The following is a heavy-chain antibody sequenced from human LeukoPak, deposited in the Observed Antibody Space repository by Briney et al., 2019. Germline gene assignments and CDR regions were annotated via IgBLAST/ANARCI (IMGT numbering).Heavy chain of an antibody. Sequence: GGSLRLSCAASGFTFSSYNMNWVRKAPGKGLEWVSSISSISTYIYYADSVKGRFTISRDNAKNSLYLQMNSLSAEDTAIYYCARGPQQLDKFFDYWGQGTLVTVSS. CDR2: ISSISTYI. CDR3: ARGPQQLDKFFDY. CDR1: GFTFSSYN. D-gene: IGHD4-11*01. J-gene: IGHJ4*02. V-gene: IGHV3-21*01.